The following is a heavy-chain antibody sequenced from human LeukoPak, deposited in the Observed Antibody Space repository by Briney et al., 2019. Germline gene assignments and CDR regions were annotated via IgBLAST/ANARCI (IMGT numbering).Heavy chain of an antibody. V-gene: IGHV3-30*18. CDR1: GFTCSSSD. Sequence: GRSLRLSCAASGFTCSSSDLHWVRQAPGNGLEWVAVISYGGSNRYYADSVKGRSTISRDNSKNTLYLQMNSLRTEDTAVYYCAKDLQGHYALDYWGQGTLVTVSS. J-gene: IGHJ4*02. D-gene: IGHD2-2*01. CDR2: ISYGGSNR. CDR3: AKDLQGHYALDY.